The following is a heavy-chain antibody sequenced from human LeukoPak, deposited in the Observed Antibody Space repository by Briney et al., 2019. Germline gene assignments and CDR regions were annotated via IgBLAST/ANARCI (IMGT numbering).Heavy chain of an antibody. CDR1: GHSFTSYW. D-gene: IGHD5-12*01. J-gene: IGHJ6*02. CDR2: IYPGDSDT. V-gene: IGHV5-51*01. CDR3: ARAGYSGYDSHYYYYGMDV. Sequence: GESLKISCKGSGHSFTSYWIGWVRQMPGKGLEWMGIIYPGDSDTRYGPSFQGQVTISADKSISTAYLQWSSLKASDTAMYYCARAGYSGYDSHYYYYGMDVWGQGITVTVSS.